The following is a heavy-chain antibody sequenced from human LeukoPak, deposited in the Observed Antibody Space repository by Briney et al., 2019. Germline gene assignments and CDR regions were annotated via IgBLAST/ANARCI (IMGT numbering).Heavy chain of an antibody. CDR3: ARDKGEQLWHED. CDR1: GGSISSYY. V-gene: IGHV4-59*01. Sequence: SETLSLTCTVSGGSISSYYWSWLRQPPGKGLEWIGYIYYSGSTNYNPSLKSRVTISVDTSKNQFSLKLSSVTAADTAVYYCARDKGEQLWHEDWGQGTLVTVSS. J-gene: IGHJ4*02. D-gene: IGHD5-18*01. CDR2: IYYSGST.